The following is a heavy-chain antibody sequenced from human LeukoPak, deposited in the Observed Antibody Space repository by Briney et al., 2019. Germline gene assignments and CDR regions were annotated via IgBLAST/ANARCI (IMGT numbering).Heavy chain of an antibody. D-gene: IGHD4-17*01. CDR1: GFTFSSYW. V-gene: IGHV3-7*05. CDR3: ARERYGDYAYYFDY. CDR2: IKQDGSEK. J-gene: IGHJ4*02. Sequence: PGGSLRLSCAASGFTFSSYWMSWVRQAPGKGLEWVANIKQDGSEKYYVDSVKGRFTISRDNAKNSLYLQMNSLRAEDTAVYYCARERYGDYAYYFDYWGQGTLVTVSS.